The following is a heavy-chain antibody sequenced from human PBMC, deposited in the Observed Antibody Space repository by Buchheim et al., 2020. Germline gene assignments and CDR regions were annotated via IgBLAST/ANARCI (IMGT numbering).Heavy chain of an antibody. CDR3: ARDDDYDFWSGYRDFDY. V-gene: IGHV3-23*04. J-gene: IGHJ4*02. D-gene: IGHD3-3*01. Sequence: DVQLVESGGGLVQPGGSLRLSCAASGFTFSTYGMSWVRQAPGKGLEWVASINGGGVRTYYADSVKGRFTISRDNSKNKLYLQMNNLRAEDTAAYYCARDDDYDFWSGYRDFDYWGQGTL. CDR1: GFTFSTYG. CDR2: INGGGVRT.